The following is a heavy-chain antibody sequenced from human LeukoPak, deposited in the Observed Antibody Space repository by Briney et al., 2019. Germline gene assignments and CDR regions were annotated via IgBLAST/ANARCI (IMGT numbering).Heavy chain of an antibody. CDR2: IYTSGST. CDR1: GGSISSGSYY. J-gene: IGHJ4*02. CDR3: ARGALGYYDSSGYYRDY. V-gene: IGHV4-61*02. Sequence: SSETLSLTCTVSGGSISSGSYYWSWIRQPAGKGLEWIGRIYTSGSTNDNPSLKSRLAIYVDTSTNQFSLKLSSVTAADTAVYYCARGALGYYDSSGYYRDYWGQGTLVTVSS. D-gene: IGHD3-22*01.